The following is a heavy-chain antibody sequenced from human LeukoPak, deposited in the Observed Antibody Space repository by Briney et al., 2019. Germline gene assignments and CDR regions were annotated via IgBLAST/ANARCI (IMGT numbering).Heavy chain of an antibody. CDR2: IYYSGST. D-gene: IGHD6-6*01. V-gene: IGHV4-31*11. CDR3: ARDRDSSLLDY. J-gene: IGHJ4*02. CDR1: GGSISSGGYY. Sequence: SETLSLTCAVSGGSISSGGYYWSWIRQHPGKGLEWIGYIYYSGSTYYNPSLKSRVTISVDTSKNQFSLKLSSETAADTAVYYCARDRDSSLLDYWGQGTLVTVSS.